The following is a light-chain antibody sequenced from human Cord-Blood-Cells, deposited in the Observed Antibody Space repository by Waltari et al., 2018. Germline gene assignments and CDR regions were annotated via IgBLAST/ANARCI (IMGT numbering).Light chain of an antibody. V-gene: IGLV2-23*03. CDR2: AGS. Sequence: QSALTQPASVSGSPGQSITISCTGTSSDFGSYNLVSWYQAHPGKAPKLMIYAGSKRASGVSDRFSGSKSGNTASLTISGLQAEDEADYYCCSYAGSSTFGVVFGGGTKLTVL. J-gene: IGLJ2*01. CDR1: SSDFGSYNL. CDR3: CSYAGSSTFGVV.